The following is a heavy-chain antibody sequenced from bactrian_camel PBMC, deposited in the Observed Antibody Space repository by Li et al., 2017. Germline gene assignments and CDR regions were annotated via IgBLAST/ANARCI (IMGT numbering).Heavy chain of an antibody. J-gene: IGHJ4*01. CDR2: IWIGGAQT. V-gene: IGHV3S28*01. D-gene: IGHD2*01. Sequence: QVQLVESGGGTAQAGRSLRLSCTASGYTDSSGNCMGWFRQAPGKDREGVAVIWIGGAQTYYADSVKGRFTISKENNKNTLYLQMNSLEPEDTATYYCAAGWPNLGGTCYLWGAPPYWGQGTQVTVS. CDR1: GYTDSSGNC. CDR3: AAGWPNLGGTCYLWGAPPY.